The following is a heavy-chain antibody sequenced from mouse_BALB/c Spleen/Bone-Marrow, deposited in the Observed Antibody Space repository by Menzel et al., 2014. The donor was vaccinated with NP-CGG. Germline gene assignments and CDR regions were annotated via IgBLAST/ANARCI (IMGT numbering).Heavy chain of an antibody. V-gene: IGHV5-4*02. J-gene: IGHJ1*01. Sequence: DVMLVESGGGLMKPGGSLKLSCAASGFTFSDYYMYWVRQTPEKRLEWVATISNGGSYTYYPDSVEGRFTISRDNAKNNLYLQMSSLKSEDTAMYYCARDSLYYYGSSYGYFDVWGAGTTVTVSS. D-gene: IGHD1-1*01. CDR2: ISNGGSYT. CDR1: GFTFSDYY. CDR3: ARDSLYYYGSSYGYFDV.